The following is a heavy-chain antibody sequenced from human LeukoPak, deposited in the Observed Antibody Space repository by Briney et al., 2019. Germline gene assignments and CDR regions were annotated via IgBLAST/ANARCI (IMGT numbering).Heavy chain of an antibody. D-gene: IGHD6-19*01. CDR1: GGSISSYY. Sequence: SETLSLTCTVSGGSISSYYWSWIRQPPGKGLEWIGYIYYSGSTNYNPSLKSRVTISVDTSKNQFSLKLSSVTAADRAVYYCARVMYSSGGYGGKTFDYWGQGTLVTVSS. J-gene: IGHJ4*02. CDR3: ARVMYSSGGYGGKTFDY. V-gene: IGHV4-59*01. CDR2: IYYSGST.